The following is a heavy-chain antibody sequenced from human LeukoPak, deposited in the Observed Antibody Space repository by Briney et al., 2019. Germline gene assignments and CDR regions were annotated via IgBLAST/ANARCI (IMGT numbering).Heavy chain of an antibody. CDR2: INDRRST. J-gene: IGHJ6*02. CDR3: VGDSRYGSGWFEDGLDF. V-gene: IGHV4-59*02. D-gene: IGHD6-13*01. Sequence: SETLSLTCTVSGDSVRSSYWSWIRQHPGQGLEWLGHINDRRSTNYNPSLQGRVTTSIDTSKNQFSLKVNSVTAADTAVYYCVGDSRYGSGWFEDGLDFWGQGTTVTVSS. CDR1: GDSVRSSY.